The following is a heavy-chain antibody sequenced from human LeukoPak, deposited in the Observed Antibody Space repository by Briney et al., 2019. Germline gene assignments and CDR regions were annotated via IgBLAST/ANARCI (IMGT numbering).Heavy chain of an antibody. V-gene: IGHV3-49*03. D-gene: IGHD6-19*01. CDR1: GFTFGDYL. Sequence: PGGSLRLSCTASGFTFGDYLMSWFRQAPGKGLEWIGFIRRKLDGGTAEYAASVKGRFTISRDDSTSIAYLQMNSLKTEDTAVYYCSRSSGWLSVYWGQGTLVNVSS. CDR2: IRRKLDGGTA. J-gene: IGHJ4*02. CDR3: SRSSGWLSVY.